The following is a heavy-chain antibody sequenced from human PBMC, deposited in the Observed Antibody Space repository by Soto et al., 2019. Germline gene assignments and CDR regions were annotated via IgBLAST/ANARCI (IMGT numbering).Heavy chain of an antibody. J-gene: IGHJ4*02. CDR3: ASRLIAAAGMGFYYFDY. CDR2: IYHSGST. CDR1: GGSISSSNW. Sequence: SETLSLTCAVSGGSISSSNWWSWVRQPPGKGLEWIGEIYHSGSTNYNPSLKSRVTISVDKSKNQFSLKLSSVTAADTAVYYCASRLIAAAGMGFYYFDYWGQGTLVTVSS. V-gene: IGHV4-4*02. D-gene: IGHD6-13*01.